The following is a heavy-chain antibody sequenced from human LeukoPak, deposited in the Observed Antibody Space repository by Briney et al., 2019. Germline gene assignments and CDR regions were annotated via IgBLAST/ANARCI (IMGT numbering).Heavy chain of an antibody. V-gene: IGHV3-48*04. Sequence: GGSLRLSCAASGFTFSSYSMNWVRQAPGKGLEWVSYISSSSSTIYYADSVKGRFTISRDNAKNSLYLQMNSLRAEDTAVYYCARDCGGDCYGPDVFDYWGQGTLVTVSS. CDR2: ISSSSSTI. CDR3: ARDCGGDCYGPDVFDY. J-gene: IGHJ4*02. D-gene: IGHD2-21*02. CDR1: GFTFSSYS.